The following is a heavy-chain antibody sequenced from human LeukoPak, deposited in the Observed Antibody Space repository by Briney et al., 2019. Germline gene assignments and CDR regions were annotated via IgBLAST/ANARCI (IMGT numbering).Heavy chain of an antibody. CDR2: INPSSGST. Sequence: ASVKVSCKASGYTFTSYYMHWVRQAPGQGLEWMGIINPSSGSTSYAQKFQGRVTMTRDMSTSTVYMELSSLRSEDTAVYYCARDLYGDYWFDPWGQGTLVTVSS. V-gene: IGHV1-46*01. CDR1: GYTFTSYY. CDR3: ARDLYGDYWFDP. J-gene: IGHJ5*02. D-gene: IGHD4-17*01.